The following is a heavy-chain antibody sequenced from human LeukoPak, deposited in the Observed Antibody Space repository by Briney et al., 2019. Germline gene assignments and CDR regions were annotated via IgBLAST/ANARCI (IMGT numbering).Heavy chain of an antibody. CDR3: ARGDYESHWYFDL. V-gene: IGHV3-21*01. J-gene: IGHJ2*01. CDR1: GFTFSSYS. D-gene: IGHD4-17*01. CDR2: IRSSGSYI. Sequence: GGSLRLSCAASGFTFSSYSMNWVRQAPGEGLEWVSNIRSSGSYIYYADSVKGRFTISRDNAKNSLYLQMNSLRAEDTAVYYCARGDYESHWYFDLWGRGTLVTVSS.